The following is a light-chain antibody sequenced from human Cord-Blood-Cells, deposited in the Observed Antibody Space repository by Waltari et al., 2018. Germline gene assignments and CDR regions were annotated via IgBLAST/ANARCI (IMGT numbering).Light chain of an antibody. J-gene: IGLJ1*01. CDR2: DVS. CDR3: GSYAGSYTYV. Sequence: QSVLTQPRSVSGSPGQSVTISCTGTSSDVGGYNYVSWYQQHPGKAPKLMIYDVSKRPSWVPDRFSGSKSGNTASLTISGLQAEDEADYYCGSYAGSYTYVFGTGTKVTVL. CDR1: SSDVGGYNY. V-gene: IGLV2-11*01.